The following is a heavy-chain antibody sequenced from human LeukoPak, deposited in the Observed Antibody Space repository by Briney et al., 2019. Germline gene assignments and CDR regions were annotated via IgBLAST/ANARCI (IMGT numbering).Heavy chain of an antibody. CDR1: GGSISSYY. CDR3: ARHEEPRGRWFDP. Sequence: SETLSLTCTVSGGSISSYYWSWIRQPPGKGLEWIGYIYYSGSTNYNPSLKSRVTISVDTSKNQFSLKLSPVTAADTAVYYCARHEEPRGRWFDPWGQGTLVTVSS. V-gene: IGHV4-59*08. CDR2: IYYSGST. D-gene: IGHD1-14*01. J-gene: IGHJ5*02.